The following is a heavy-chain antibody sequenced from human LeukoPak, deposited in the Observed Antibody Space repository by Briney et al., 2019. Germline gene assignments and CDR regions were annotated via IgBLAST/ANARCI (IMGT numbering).Heavy chain of an antibody. D-gene: IGHD2-2*01. CDR3: ARASSSSPYYFDY. CDR1: GGSISSYY. Sequence: SETLSLTCTVSGGSISSYYWSWIRQPPGKGLEWIGYIYYSGSTNYNPSLKSRVTISLDTSKNHFSLKLTSVTAAETAVYYCARASSSSPYYFDYWGQGTLVTVSS. J-gene: IGHJ4*02. V-gene: IGHV4-59*01. CDR2: IYYSGST.